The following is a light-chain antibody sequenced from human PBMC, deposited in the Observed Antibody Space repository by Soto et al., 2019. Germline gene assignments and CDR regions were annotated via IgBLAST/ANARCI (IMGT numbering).Light chain of an antibody. V-gene: IGLV2-18*02. J-gene: IGLJ1*01. Sequence: QPVLTQPPSVSGSPGQSVAISCTGTSSDVGSYNRVSWYQQPPGTAPKLMIYDVSNRPSGVPDRFSGSKSGNTASLTISGLQAEDEADYYCSSYTTSGTDVFGTGTKLTVL. CDR3: SSYTTSGTDV. CDR2: DVS. CDR1: SSDVGSYNR.